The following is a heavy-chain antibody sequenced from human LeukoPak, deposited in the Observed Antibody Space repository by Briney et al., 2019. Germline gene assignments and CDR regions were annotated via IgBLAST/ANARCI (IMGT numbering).Heavy chain of an antibody. D-gene: IGHD6-13*01. CDR2: ISGSGGST. CDR1: VFTFSSYA. Sequence: GGSLRLSCAASVFTFSSYAMSWVRQASGKGLEWVSAISGSGGSTYYVDSVNGRFTISRENCKKTQHLQVNSLRADDTYVCYCAKDLLAGIAAAVPVYWGQGTLVTVSS. CDR3: AKDLLAGIAAAVPVY. V-gene: IGHV3-23*01. J-gene: IGHJ4*02.